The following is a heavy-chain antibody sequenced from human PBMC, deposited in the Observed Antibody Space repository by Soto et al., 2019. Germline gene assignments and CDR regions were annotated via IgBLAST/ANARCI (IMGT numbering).Heavy chain of an antibody. CDR3: ARMTGYSSGSYPDAFDI. CDR2: ISGSGGST. J-gene: IGHJ3*02. CDR1: GFTFSSYA. Sequence: GGSLRLSCAASGFTFSSYAMSWVRQAPGKGLEWVSAISGSGGSTYYADSVKGRFTISRDNSKNTLYLKMNSLRAEDTAVYYCARMTGYSSGSYPDAFDIWGQGTMVTVSS. V-gene: IGHV3-23*01. D-gene: IGHD6-19*01.